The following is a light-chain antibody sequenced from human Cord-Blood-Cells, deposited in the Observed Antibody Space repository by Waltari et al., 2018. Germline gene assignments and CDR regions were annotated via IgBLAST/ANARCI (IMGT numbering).Light chain of an antibody. CDR2: EVS. CDR3: CSYAGSSIWV. J-gene: IGLJ3*02. CDR1: SRAVGCYNL. Sequence: QSALTQPASVSGSPGQSITISCTGTSRAVGCYNLVSWYQQHPGKAPKLMIYEVSKRPSGVSNRFSGSKSGNTASLTISGLQAEDEADYYCCSYAGSSIWVFGGGTKLTVL. V-gene: IGLV2-23*02.